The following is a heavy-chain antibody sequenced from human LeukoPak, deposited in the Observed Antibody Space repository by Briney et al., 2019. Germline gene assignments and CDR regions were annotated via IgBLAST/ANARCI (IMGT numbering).Heavy chain of an antibody. J-gene: IGHJ4*02. CDR1: GFTFSSHW. Sequence: GGPLRLSCAASGFTFSSHWMSWVRQTPGKGLERVATIKQDGSEKYYADSLNGRFTISRDNTRNSLSLQMNSLRAEDTGIYYCARDFGRPTTFDYWGQGTLVTVSS. V-gene: IGHV3-7*03. D-gene: IGHD3-3*01. CDR2: IKQDGSEK. CDR3: ARDFGRPTTFDY.